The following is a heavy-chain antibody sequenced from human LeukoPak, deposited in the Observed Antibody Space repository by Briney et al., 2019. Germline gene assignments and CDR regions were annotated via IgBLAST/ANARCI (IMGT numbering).Heavy chain of an antibody. Sequence: GGSLRLSCAASGFTFSSYSMNWVRQAPGKGLEWVSSISSSSSYIYYADSVKGRFTISRDNAKNSLYLQMDSLRAEDTAVYYCARTIYYYESTSYFSDAFDVWGQGTMVTVSS. CDR1: GFTFSSYS. CDR3: ARTIYYYESTSYFSDAFDV. CDR2: ISSSSSYI. J-gene: IGHJ3*01. D-gene: IGHD3-22*01. V-gene: IGHV3-21*01.